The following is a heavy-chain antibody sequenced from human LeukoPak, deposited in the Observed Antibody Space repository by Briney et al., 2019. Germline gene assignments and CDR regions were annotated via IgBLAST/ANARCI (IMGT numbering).Heavy chain of an antibody. CDR1: GFTVSSNY. J-gene: IGHJ1*01. D-gene: IGHD1-26*01. CDR3: ASPVAIVGATRAEYFQH. Sequence: GGSLRLSCAASGFTVSSNYMSWVRQAPGKGLEWVSVTYSDDSTYYADSVKGRFTISRDNSKNTLYLQMNSLRAEDTAVYYCASPVAIVGATRAEYFQHWGQGTLVTVSS. CDR2: TYSDDST. V-gene: IGHV3-66*01.